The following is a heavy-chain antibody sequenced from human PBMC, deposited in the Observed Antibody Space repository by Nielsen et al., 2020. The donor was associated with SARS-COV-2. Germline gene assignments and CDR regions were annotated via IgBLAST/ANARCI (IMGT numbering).Heavy chain of an antibody. D-gene: IGHD5-24*01. CDR1: GFTISSSF. Sequence: GESLKISCGAPGFTISSSFMSWVRQAAGKGLDWVSVIYTDGSTSHADSVKGRFTISRDNSKNTLYLQMNSLRAEDTAVYYCAREGRKLPLDYWGQGTLVTVSS. CDR3: AREGRKLPLDY. CDR2: IYTDGST. J-gene: IGHJ4*02. V-gene: IGHV3-66*01.